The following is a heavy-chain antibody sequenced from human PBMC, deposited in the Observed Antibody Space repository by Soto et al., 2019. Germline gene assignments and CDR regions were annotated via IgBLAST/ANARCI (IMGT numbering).Heavy chain of an antibody. CDR3: ARVRVITISEYYFDY. J-gene: IGHJ4*02. CDR1: GYTFISHY. V-gene: IGHV1-46*01. CDR2: INPSSGST. D-gene: IGHD3-3*01. Sequence: WASVKVSCKASGYTFISHYMHWVRQAPGQGLEWMGIINPSSGSTNYAQKFQGRVTMTRDTSTSTVYVELSSLRSEDTAVYYCARVRVITISEYYFDYWGQGTLVTVSS.